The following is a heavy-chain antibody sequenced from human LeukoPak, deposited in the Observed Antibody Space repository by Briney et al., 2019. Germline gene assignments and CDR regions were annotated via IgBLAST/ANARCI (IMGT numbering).Heavy chain of an antibody. CDR2: ISSSSSYI. J-gene: IGHJ3*02. V-gene: IGHV3-21*01. CDR3: AKDRGSGWHRDAFDI. CDR1: GFTFSSYS. Sequence: PGGSLRLSCAASGFTFSSYSMNWVRQAPGKGLEWVSSISSSSSYIYYADSVKGRFTISRDNAKNSLYLQMNSLRAEDTAVYYCAKDRGSGWHRDAFDIWGQGTMVTVSS. D-gene: IGHD6-19*01.